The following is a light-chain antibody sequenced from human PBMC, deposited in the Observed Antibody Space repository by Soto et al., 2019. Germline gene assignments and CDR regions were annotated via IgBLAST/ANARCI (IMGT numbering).Light chain of an antibody. CDR1: QDIGDW. CDR3: QQSYSTLPYT. V-gene: IGKV1-39*01. CDR2: AAS. J-gene: IGKJ2*01. Sequence: DIQMTQSPSSVSASVGDRVSITCRASQDIGDWLAWYQQKPGKAPKLLVYAASSLQSGVPSRFSGSGSATDFTLTITTLQPEDFATYSCQQSYSTLPYTFGQGTKVDIK.